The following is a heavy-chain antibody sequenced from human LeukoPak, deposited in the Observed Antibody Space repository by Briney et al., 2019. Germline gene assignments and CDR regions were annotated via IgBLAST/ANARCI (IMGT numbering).Heavy chain of an antibody. Sequence: GGSLRLSCAASGFAFSSRAMHWVRQAPGKGLEWVAVVSDDGGNKYYADAVKGRFTISRDNSKNTVFLQMNSLGAEDAAVYYCARGGHSSSWCMDDYWGQGTLVTVSS. V-gene: IGHV3-30-3*01. D-gene: IGHD6-13*01. J-gene: IGHJ4*02. CDR3: ARGGHSSSWCMDDY. CDR1: GFAFSSRA. CDR2: VSDDGGNK.